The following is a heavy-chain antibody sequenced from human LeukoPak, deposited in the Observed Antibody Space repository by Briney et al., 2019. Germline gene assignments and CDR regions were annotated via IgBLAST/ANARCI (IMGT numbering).Heavy chain of an antibody. V-gene: IGHV1-46*01. Sequence: GASVKVSCKASGYTFTSYYIHWVRQAPGQGLEWMGIINPSGGSTSYAQKFQGRVTMTRDTSTSTVYMDLSSLRSEDTAVYYCARGLTIFGVVGGYYMDVWGKGTTVTVSS. J-gene: IGHJ6*03. CDR1: GYTFTSYY. D-gene: IGHD3-3*01. CDR3: ARGLTIFGVVGGYYMDV. CDR2: INPSGGST.